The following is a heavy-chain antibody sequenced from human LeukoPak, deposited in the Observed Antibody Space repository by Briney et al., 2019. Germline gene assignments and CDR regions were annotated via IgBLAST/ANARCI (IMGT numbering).Heavy chain of an antibody. J-gene: IGHJ5*02. CDR1: GGSFSGYY. CDR2: INHSGST. V-gene: IGHV4-34*01. Sequence: PSETLSLTCAVYGGSFSGYYWSWIRQPPGKGLEWIGEINHSGSTNYNPSLKSRVTISVDTSKNQFSLKLSSVTAADTAVYYCARAGIAVANWFDPWGQEPWSPSPQ. D-gene: IGHD6-19*01. CDR3: ARAGIAVANWFDP.